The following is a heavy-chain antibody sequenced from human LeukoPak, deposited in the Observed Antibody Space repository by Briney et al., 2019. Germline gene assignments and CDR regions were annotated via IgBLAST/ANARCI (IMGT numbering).Heavy chain of an antibody. CDR1: EFTFSDYW. V-gene: IGHV3-7*01. D-gene: IGHD3-3*01. J-gene: IGHJ6*04. CDR3: VRESGFWSGPGIGRPLDV. CDR2: IKEDGSDK. Sequence: GGSLRLSCAGSEFTFSDYWMTWVRQAPGKGLEWVVNIKEDGSDKYYVDSVKGRFTISRDNAENSLYLQMNSLRAEDTAVYFCVRESGFWSGPGIGRPLDVWGKGTTVTVSS.